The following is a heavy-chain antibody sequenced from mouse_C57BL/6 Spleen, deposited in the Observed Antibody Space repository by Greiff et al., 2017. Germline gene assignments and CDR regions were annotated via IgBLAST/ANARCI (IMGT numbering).Heavy chain of an antibody. J-gene: IGHJ1*03. CDR3: ARPGGYYGSSYWYFDV. CDR1: GYTFTGYW. CDR2: ILPGSGST. D-gene: IGHD1-1*01. V-gene: IGHV1-9*01. Sequence: VKLQQSGAELMKPGASVKLSCKATGYTFTGYWIEWVKQRPGHGLEWIGEILPGSGSTNYNEKFKGKATFTADTSSNTAYMQLSSLTTEDSAIYYCARPGGYYGSSYWYFDVWGTGTTVTVSS.